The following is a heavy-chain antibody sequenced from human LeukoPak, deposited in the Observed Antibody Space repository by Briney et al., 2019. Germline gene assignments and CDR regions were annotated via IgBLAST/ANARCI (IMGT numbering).Heavy chain of an antibody. CDR2: IGNDGINK. J-gene: IGHJ4*02. CDR3: ANGGSGWYYFDY. Sequence: GRSLRLSCAASGLIFSTYGMHWVRQAPGKGLEWVAVIGNDGINKYYGDSVKGRFSISRDNSNNTLYLHMNSLRPEDTAVYFCANGGSGWYYFDYWGQGTLVTVSS. V-gene: IGHV3-30*18. CDR1: GLIFSTYG. D-gene: IGHD6-19*01.